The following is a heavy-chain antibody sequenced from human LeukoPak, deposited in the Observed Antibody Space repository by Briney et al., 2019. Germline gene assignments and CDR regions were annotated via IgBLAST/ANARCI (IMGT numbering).Heavy chain of an antibody. CDR1: GCTFTGHY. D-gene: IGHD5-18*01. CDR3: ASDKDTAMVGDY. J-gene: IGHJ4*02. Sequence: ASVKVSYKASGCTFTGHYMHWERQAPGQGLEWMGWINPNSGGTNYAQNFQGRVTMTRDTSISSAYMELSSLRSDDTAVYYCASDKDTAMVGDYWGQGTLLTVSS. V-gene: IGHV1-2*02. CDR2: INPNSGGT.